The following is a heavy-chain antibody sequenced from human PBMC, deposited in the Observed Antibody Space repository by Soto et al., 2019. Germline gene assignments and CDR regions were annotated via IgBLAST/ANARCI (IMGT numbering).Heavy chain of an antibody. D-gene: IGHD6-13*01. CDR3: VKPYSSSWAYFDY. CDR1: GFTFSTYT. V-gene: IGHV3-64D*08. Sequence: GGSLRLSCSASGFTFSTYTMHWVRQAPGKGLEYVSAISSNGGSTYHVDSVKGRFTISRDNSKNTVYLQVSSLRAEDTAVYYCVKPYSSSWAYFDYWGQGTLVTVSS. J-gene: IGHJ4*02. CDR2: ISSNGGST.